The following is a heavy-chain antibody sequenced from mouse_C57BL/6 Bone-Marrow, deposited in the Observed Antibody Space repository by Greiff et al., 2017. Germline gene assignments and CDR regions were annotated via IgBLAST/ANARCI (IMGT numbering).Heavy chain of an antibody. J-gene: IGHJ3*01. D-gene: IGHD1-1*01. CDR1: GFTFNTYA. Sequence: EVHLVESGGGLVQPKGSLKLSCAASGFTFNTYAMHWVRQAPGKGLEWVARIRSKSSHYATYYADSRKDRFTISRDDQQSMHYMHMNNLLTEDTAMYYCWRVGHGSSCAYGGQGTLVTVSA. V-gene: IGHV10-3*01. CDR2: IRSKSSHYAT. CDR3: WRVGHGSSCAY.